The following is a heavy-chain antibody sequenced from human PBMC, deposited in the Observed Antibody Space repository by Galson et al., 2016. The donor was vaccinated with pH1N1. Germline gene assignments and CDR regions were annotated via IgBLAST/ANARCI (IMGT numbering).Heavy chain of an antibody. CDR1: SGVG. CDR2: IYWNDDK. CDR3: AHSLYGDYVGWFDP. V-gene: IGHV2-5*01. Sequence: SGVGVGWIRQPPGKALEWLALIYWNDDKRYSPSLKSRLTITKDTSKNQVVLTMTNMDPVDTATYYCAHSLYGDYVGWFDPWGQGTLVTVSS. J-gene: IGHJ5*02. D-gene: IGHD4-17*01.